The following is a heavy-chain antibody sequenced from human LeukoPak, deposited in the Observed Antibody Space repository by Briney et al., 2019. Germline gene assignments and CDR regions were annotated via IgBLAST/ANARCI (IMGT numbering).Heavy chain of an antibody. D-gene: IGHD2-15*01. Sequence: SETLSLTCTVSGGTISNYYWSWIRQPAGKGLEWIGRMYMSGATNFNPSLKSRVTMPVDKSKNQFFLKLTSVTAADTAVYYCARDRAGYLNWFDPWGQGTLVTVSS. CDR1: GGTISNYY. CDR2: MYMSGAT. V-gene: IGHV4-4*07. CDR3: ARDRAGYLNWFDP. J-gene: IGHJ5*02.